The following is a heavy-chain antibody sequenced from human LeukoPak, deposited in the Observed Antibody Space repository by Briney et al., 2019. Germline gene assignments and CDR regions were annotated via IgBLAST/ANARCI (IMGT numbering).Heavy chain of an antibody. Sequence: SVKVSCKASGGTFSSYAISWVRQAPGQGLEWMGRIIPILGIANYAQKFQGRVTITADKSTSTAYMELRSLRSDDTAVYYCARDSIGYYDSSGHAPFDYWGQGTLVTVSS. D-gene: IGHD3-22*01. CDR1: GGTFSSYA. CDR3: ARDSIGYYDSSGHAPFDY. J-gene: IGHJ4*02. CDR2: IIPILGIA. V-gene: IGHV1-69*04.